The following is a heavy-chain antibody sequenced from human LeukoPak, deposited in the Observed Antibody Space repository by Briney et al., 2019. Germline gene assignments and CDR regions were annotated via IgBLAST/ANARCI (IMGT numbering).Heavy chain of an antibody. CDR2: IYYSGST. D-gene: IGHD3-10*01. CDR1: GGSISSSSYY. CDR3: ARHLIIGVRRVITPIDY. V-gene: IGHV4-39*01. Sequence: SETLSLTCTVSGGSISSSSYYWGWIRQPPGKGLEWIGSIYYSGSTYYNPSLKSRVTISVDTSKNQFSLKLSSVTAADTAVYYCARHLIIGVRRVITPIDYWGQGTLVTVSS. J-gene: IGHJ4*02.